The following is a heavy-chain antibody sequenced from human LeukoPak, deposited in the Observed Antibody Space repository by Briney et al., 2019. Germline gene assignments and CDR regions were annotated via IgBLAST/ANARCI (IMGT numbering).Heavy chain of an antibody. CDR1: GGSFSGYY. D-gene: IGHD5-12*01. CDR2: INHSGST. Sequence: LETLSLTCAVYGGSFSGYYWSWIRQPPGKGLEWIGEINHSGSTNYNPSLKSRVTISVDTSKNQFSLKLSSVTAADTAVYYCARLGRLRFLDYWGRGTVVSVSS. J-gene: IGHJ4*02. CDR3: ARLGRLRFLDY. V-gene: IGHV4-34*01.